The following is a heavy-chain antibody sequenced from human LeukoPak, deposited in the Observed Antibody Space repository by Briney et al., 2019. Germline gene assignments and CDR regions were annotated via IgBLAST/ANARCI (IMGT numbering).Heavy chain of an antibody. CDR2: IYYSGST. CDR1: GGSISSSSYY. J-gene: IGHJ5*02. CDR3: AMNGQSGFSFDP. D-gene: IGHD1-26*01. V-gene: IGHV4-39*01. Sequence: PSETLSLTCTVSGGSISSSSYYWGWIRQPPGKGLEWIGSIYYSGSTYYNPSLKSRVTISVDTSKNQFSLNLYSMTAADTAVYHCAMNGQSGFSFDPWGQGTLVTVSS.